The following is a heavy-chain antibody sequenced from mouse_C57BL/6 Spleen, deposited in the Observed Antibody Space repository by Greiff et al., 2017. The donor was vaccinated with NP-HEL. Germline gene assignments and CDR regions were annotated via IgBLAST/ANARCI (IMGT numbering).Heavy chain of an antibody. J-gene: IGHJ4*01. V-gene: IGHV1-66*01. Sequence: ESGPELVKPGASVKISCKASGYRFTSYYIHWVKQRPGQGLEWIGWIYPGSGNTKYNEKFKGKATLTADTSSSTAYMQLSSLTSEDSAVYYCARSGSSFYAMDYWGQGTSVTVSS. CDR3: ARSGSSFYAMDY. CDR2: IYPGSGNT. CDR1: GYRFTSYY. D-gene: IGHD1-1*01.